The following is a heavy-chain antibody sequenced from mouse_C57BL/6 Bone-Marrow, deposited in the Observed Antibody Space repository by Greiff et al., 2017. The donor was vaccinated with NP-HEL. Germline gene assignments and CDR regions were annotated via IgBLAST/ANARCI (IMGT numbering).Heavy chain of an antibody. V-gene: IGHV1-74*01. J-gene: IGHJ2*01. Sequence: VQLQQPGAELVKPGASVKVSCKASGYTSTSYWMHWVKQRPGQGLEWIGRIHPSASDTNYNQKFTGKATLTVDKSSSTAYMQLSSLTSEDSAVYYCAISYYGSFWGQGTTLTVSS. CDR1: GYTSTSYW. CDR3: AISYYGSF. CDR2: IHPSASDT. D-gene: IGHD1-1*01.